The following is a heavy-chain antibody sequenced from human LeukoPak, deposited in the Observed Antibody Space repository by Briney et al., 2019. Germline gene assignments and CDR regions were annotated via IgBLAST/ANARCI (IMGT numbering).Heavy chain of an antibody. CDR2: IYPGDSDT. CDR1: GYSFTSYW. V-gene: IGHV5-51*07. Sequence: GESLKISCKGSGYSFTSYWIGWVHQMPGEGLEWMGIIYPGDSDTRYSPSFQGQVTISADKSISTAYLQWSSLKASDTAMYYCARPSRKSYYGDYVGDAFDIWGQGTMVTVSS. J-gene: IGHJ3*02. CDR3: ARPSRKSYYGDYVGDAFDI. D-gene: IGHD4-17*01.